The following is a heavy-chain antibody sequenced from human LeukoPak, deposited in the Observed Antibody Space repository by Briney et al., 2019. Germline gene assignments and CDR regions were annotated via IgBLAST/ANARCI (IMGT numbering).Heavy chain of an antibody. D-gene: IGHD2-8*02. J-gene: IGHJ4*02. CDR3: ARDQIYCTGGICYFEY. CDR2: IKSDGSST. Sequence: GGSLRLSCAASGFTFSSYWMHWVRQAPGKGLVRVSRIKSDGSSTTYADSVKGRYTISRDNAKNTLYLQMNSLRAEDTAVYFCARDQIYCTGGICYFEYWGQGTLVTVSS. CDR1: GFTFSSYW. V-gene: IGHV3-74*01.